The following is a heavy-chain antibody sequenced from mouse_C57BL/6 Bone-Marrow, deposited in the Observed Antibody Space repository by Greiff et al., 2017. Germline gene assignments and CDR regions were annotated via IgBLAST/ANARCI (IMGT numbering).Heavy chain of an antibody. CDR3: ARLYYGRNYAMDY. CDR1: GFNIKNTY. D-gene: IGHD1-1*01. CDR2: IDPANGTT. J-gene: IGHJ4*01. Sequence: VQLQQSVAELVRPGASVKLSCTASGFNIKNTYMHWVKQRPEQGLEWIGRIDPANGTTKSAPKFQGKATITADTSSNTAYLPLSSLTSEDTAIYYCARLYYGRNYAMDYWGQGTSVTVSS. V-gene: IGHV14-3*01.